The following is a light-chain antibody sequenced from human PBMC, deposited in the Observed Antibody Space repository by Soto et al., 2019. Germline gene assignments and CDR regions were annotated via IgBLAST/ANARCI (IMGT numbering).Light chain of an antibody. V-gene: IGLV2-14*01. CDR1: SSDVAGYNY. CDR3: SSYTSSSTPI. Sequence: QSALTQPASVSGSPGQSITISCTGTSSDVAGYNYVSWYQQHPGKAPKLMIYDVSNRPSGVSNRLSGSKSGNTASLTISGLQAEDEADYYCSSYTSSSTPIFGGGTKVTVL. J-gene: IGLJ2*01. CDR2: DVS.